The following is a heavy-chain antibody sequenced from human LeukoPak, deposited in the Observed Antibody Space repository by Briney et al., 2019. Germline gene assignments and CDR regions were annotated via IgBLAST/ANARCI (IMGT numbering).Heavy chain of an antibody. V-gene: IGHV4-59*08. CDR2: IYYTGST. J-gene: IGHJ4*02. Sequence: SETLSLTCSVSGGSISSLYWSWIRQPPGKELEWIGYIYYTGSTNYNPSLKSRVTMFVDMSKNQFSLRLSSVTAADTAVYHCARHRAYSSSSPFDYWGQGTLVTVSS. D-gene: IGHD6-6*01. CDR3: ARHRAYSSSSPFDY. CDR1: GGSISSLY.